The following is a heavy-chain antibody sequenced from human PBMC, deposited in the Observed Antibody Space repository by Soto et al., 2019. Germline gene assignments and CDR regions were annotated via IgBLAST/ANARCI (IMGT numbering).Heavy chain of an antibody. D-gene: IGHD6-19*01. V-gene: IGHV1-18*01. J-gene: IGHJ4*02. CDR3: ARDLSPYSSGWYRH. Sequence: GASVKVSCKASGYTSTSYGISWVRQAPGQGLEWMGWISAYNGNTNYAQKLQGRVTMTTDTSTSTAYMELRSLRSDDTAVYYCARDLSPYSSGWYRHWGQGTLVTVSS. CDR2: ISAYNGNT. CDR1: GYTSTSYG.